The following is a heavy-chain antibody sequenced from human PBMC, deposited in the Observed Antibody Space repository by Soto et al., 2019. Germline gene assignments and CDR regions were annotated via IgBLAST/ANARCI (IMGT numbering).Heavy chain of an antibody. CDR2: INAGNGNT. CDR3: ARGILDYDFWSGWRIEDYYYMDV. D-gene: IGHD3-3*01. Sequence: ASVKVSCKASGYTFTSYAMHWVRQAPGQRLEWMGWINAGNGNTKYSQKFQGRVTITRDTSAGTAYMELSSLRSEDTAVYYCARGILDYDFWSGWRIEDYYYMDVWGKGTTVTVSS. V-gene: IGHV1-3*01. CDR1: GYTFTSYA. J-gene: IGHJ6*03.